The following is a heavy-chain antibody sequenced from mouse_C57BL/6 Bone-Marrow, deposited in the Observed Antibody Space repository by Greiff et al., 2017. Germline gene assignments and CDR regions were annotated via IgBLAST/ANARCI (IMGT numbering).Heavy chain of an antibody. D-gene: IGHD1-2*01. J-gene: IGHJ1*03. CDR3: ARLSTASDWYFDV. Sequence: EVQVVESGGGLVQPGESLKLSCESNEYEFPSHDMSWVRKTPEKRLELVAAINSDGGSTYYPDTMERRFIITRDNTKKTLYLQMSSLRSEDTALYYCARLSTASDWYFDVWGTGTTVTVSS. V-gene: IGHV5-2*01. CDR2: INSDGGST. CDR1: EYEFPSHD.